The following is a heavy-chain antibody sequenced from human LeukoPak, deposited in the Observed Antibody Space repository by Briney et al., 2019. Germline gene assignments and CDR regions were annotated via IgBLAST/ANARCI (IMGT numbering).Heavy chain of an antibody. CDR1: GFTFSNYG. D-gene: IGHD6-13*01. J-gene: IGHJ4*02. Sequence: PGGTLRLSCAASGFTFSNYGLSWVRQAPGKGLEWVSGITGSGGSTYYADSVKGRFTISRDNSKNTLYLQMNSLRAEDTAIYYCARAPIAAAGTFDYWGQGTLVTVSS. CDR3: ARAPIAAAGTFDY. CDR2: ITGSGGST. V-gene: IGHV3-23*01.